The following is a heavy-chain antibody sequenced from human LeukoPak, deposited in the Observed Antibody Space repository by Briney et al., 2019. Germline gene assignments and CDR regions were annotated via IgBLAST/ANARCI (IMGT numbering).Heavy chain of an antibody. CDR2: ISPDGSAN. Sequence: GGSLRLSCAASGFTFSTSWMSWVRQPPRRGLEWVANISPDGSANSCVDSVKGRFTISRDNAKNSLYLQMNSLRAEDTALYYCAKDLGWNVFDYWGQGTLVTVSS. V-gene: IGHV3-7*04. CDR3: AKDLGWNVFDY. J-gene: IGHJ4*02. CDR1: GFTFSTSW. D-gene: IGHD1-1*01.